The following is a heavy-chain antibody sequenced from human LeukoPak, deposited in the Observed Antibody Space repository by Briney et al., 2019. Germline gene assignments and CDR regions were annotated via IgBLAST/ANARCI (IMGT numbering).Heavy chain of an antibody. Sequence: ASVKVSCKASGGTFSSYAISWVRQAPGQGLEWMGGIIPIFGTANYAQKFQGRVTMTRDMSTSTVYMELSSLRSEGTAVYYCAREWVGATNNFDYWGQGTLVTVSS. J-gene: IGHJ4*02. CDR2: IIPIFGTA. V-gene: IGHV1-69*05. D-gene: IGHD1-26*01. CDR1: GGTFSSYA. CDR3: AREWVGATNNFDY.